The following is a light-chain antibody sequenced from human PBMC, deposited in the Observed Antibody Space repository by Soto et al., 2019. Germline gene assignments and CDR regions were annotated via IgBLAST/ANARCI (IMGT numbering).Light chain of an antibody. V-gene: IGKV1-5*01. Sequence: DIQMTQSPSTLSASVGDRVTITCRASQSITNRLAWYQQKQGKAPQVLIFDASNLESGVPSRFSGSGSRTEFSLTITGLQPDDFANYYCQHYGGLWTFGQGTKVEI. CDR2: DAS. CDR3: QHYGGLWT. CDR1: QSITNR. J-gene: IGKJ1*01.